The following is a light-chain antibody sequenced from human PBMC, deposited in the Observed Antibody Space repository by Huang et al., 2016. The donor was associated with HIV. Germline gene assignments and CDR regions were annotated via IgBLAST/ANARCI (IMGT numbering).Light chain of an antibody. V-gene: IGKV3-15*01. CDR1: QGVSSN. CDR3: QQYNNWPRT. Sequence: ERVLTQSPVTLSASPGERATLSCRASQGVSSNLAWYQQKPGQAPRLLIHDASTRASDIPARFSGSGSDIEFTLTISSLQSEDSAVYYCQQYNNWPRTFDQGTKLEIK. CDR2: DAS. J-gene: IGKJ2*01.